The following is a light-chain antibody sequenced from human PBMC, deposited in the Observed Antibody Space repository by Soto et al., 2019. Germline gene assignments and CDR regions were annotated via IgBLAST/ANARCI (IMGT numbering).Light chain of an antibody. CDR2: AAS. V-gene: IGKV1-39*01. CDR3: QQSYSTPYT. CDR1: QSISSY. Sequence: DIQMTQSPSSLSASVGDRVTITCRASQSISSYLNWYQQKPGKAPKLLIYAASSLQSGVPSRFSGSGSGTDFTLPISSLQPEDFATYYCQQSYSTPYTLGQGTKLEIK. J-gene: IGKJ2*01.